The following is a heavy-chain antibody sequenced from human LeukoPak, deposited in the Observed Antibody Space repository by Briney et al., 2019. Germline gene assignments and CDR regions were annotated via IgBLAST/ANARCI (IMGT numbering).Heavy chain of an antibody. V-gene: IGHV5-51*01. Sequence: GESLKISCKGSGYSFTSYWIGWVRQMPGKGLEWMGIIYPGDSDTRYSPSFQCQVTISADKSITTAYLQWSSLKASDTAMYYCARSRSYSYGSWHYYYGIDVWGQGTTVTVSS. D-gene: IGHD5-18*01. CDR2: IYPGDSDT. CDR3: ARSRSYSYGSWHYYYGIDV. CDR1: GYSFTSYW. J-gene: IGHJ6*02.